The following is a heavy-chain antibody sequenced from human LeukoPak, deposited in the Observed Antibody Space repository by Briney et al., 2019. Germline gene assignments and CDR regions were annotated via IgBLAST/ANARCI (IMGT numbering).Heavy chain of an antibody. J-gene: IGHJ4*02. CDR3: VTGQLDSLYYFDY. D-gene: IGHD1-1*01. CDR1: GFTFSAHS. Sequence: GGSLRLSCTVSGFTFSAHSMHWVRQVPGKGLDWVAVVKHDGSYTSYAASVKGRFTISRDNAKNTLYLQMNSLRAEDTAVYYCVTGQLDSLYYFDYWGQGTLVTVSS. CDR2: VKHDGSYT. V-gene: IGHV3-30*04.